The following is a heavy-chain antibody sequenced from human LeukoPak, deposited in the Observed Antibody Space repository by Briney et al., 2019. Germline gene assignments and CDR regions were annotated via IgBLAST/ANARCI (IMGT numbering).Heavy chain of an antibody. D-gene: IGHD3-22*01. CDR2: IIPIFGTA. J-gene: IGHJ4*02. CDR1: GGTFSSYA. Sequence: ASVKVSCKASGGTFSSYAISWVRQAPGQGLEWMGGIIPIFGTANYAQKFQGRVTITADESTSTAYMELSSLRSEDTAVYYCARDKGYYYDSSGYYSDYWGQGTLVTVSS. CDR3: ARDKGYYYDSSGYYSDY. V-gene: IGHV1-69*13.